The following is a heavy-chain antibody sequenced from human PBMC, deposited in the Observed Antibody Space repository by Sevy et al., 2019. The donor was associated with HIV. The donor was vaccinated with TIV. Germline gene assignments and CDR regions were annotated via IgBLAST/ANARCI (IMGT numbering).Heavy chain of an antibody. CDR2: IKSKIDGETT. J-gene: IGHJ4*02. CDR1: GFTFSNAW. CDR3: ATVPGYYDSSPFDY. D-gene: IGHD3-22*01. V-gene: IGHV3-15*01. Sequence: GGSLRLSCAVSGFTFSNAWMNWVRQAPGTGLQWVGLIKSKIDGETTDYAAPVKGRFTISRDDSKNTVYLQMNSLKTEDTAVYYCATVPGYYDSSPFDYWGPGTLVTVSS.